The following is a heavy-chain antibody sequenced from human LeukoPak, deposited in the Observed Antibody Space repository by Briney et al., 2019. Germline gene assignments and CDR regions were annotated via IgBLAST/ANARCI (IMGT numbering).Heavy chain of an antibody. J-gene: IGHJ4*02. V-gene: IGHV3-30*03. CDR1: GFTFSSYG. CDR3: ARDVVAAAGTWDY. CDR2: ISYDGSNK. D-gene: IGHD6-13*01. Sequence: GGSLRLSCAASGFTFSSYGMHWVRQAPGKGLEWVAVISYDGSNKYYADSVKGRFTISRDNSKNTLYLQMNSLRAEDTAVYYCARDVVAAAGTWDYWGQGTLVTVSS.